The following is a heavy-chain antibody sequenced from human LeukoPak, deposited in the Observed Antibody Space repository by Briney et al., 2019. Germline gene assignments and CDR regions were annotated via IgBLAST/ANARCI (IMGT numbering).Heavy chain of an antibody. J-gene: IGHJ4*02. CDR2: IRYDGSNK. CDR3: AKDMNIVATTQYYFDY. Sequence: GGSLRLSCAASGFTFSSYGMHWVRQAPGKGLERVAFIRYDGSNKYYADSVKGRFTISRDNSKNTLYLQMNSLRAEDTAVYYCAKDMNIVATTQYYFDYWGQGTLVTVSS. D-gene: IGHD5-12*01. V-gene: IGHV3-30*02. CDR1: GFTFSSYG.